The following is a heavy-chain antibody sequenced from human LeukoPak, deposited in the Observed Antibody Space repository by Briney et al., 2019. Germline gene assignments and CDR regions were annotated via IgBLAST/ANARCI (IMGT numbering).Heavy chain of an antibody. D-gene: IGHD6-13*01. CDR1: GFTFSSYA. CDR2: ISGSGGST. J-gene: IGHJ3*02. V-gene: IGHV3-23*01. Sequence: PGGSLRLSCAASGFTFSSYAMSWVRQAPGKGLEWVSAISGSGGSTYYADSVKGRFTISRNNSKNTLYLQMNSLRAEDTAVYCCAKGESSSWYNDAFDIWGQGTMVTVSS. CDR3: AKGESSSWYNDAFDI.